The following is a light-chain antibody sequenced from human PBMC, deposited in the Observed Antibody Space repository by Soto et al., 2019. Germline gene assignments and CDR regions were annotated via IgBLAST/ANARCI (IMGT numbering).Light chain of an antibody. CDR2: DAS. CDR3: QKYDSPPFT. Sequence: DIQMTQSPSSLSAFVGDRVTITCQASQDISHYLNWYPQKPVKAPKLLIYDASTLQTGVPSRFSGSGSGTDFTLTISSLQPEDVATYYCQKYDSPPFTFGEGTKVEIK. J-gene: IGKJ4*01. CDR1: QDISHY. V-gene: IGKV1-33*01.